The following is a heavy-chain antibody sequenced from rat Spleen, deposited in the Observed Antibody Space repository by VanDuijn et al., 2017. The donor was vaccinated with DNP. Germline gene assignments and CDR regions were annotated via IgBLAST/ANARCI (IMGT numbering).Heavy chain of an antibody. Sequence: QVQLEESGPGLMQPSETLSLTCSVSGFSLTSNAVGWVRQPLGKGLMWMGTIWAGGNTNYNSAVQSRLSISRDTSKSQVFLRMNSLQPEDTGTYYCARHGDYGSPFDYWGQGVMVTVSS. CDR1: GFSLTSNA. J-gene: IGHJ2*01. V-gene: IGHV2-72*01. D-gene: IGHD1-11*01. CDR3: ARHGDYGSPFDY. CDR2: IWAGGNT.